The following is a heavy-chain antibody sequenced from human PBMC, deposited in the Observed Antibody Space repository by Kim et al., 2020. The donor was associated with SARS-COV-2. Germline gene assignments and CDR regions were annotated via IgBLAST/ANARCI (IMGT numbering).Heavy chain of an antibody. Sequence: PSLKGRVTISVDTSKNQFSLKLGSVTAADTAVYYCARSLGTVTRYYFDYWGQGTLVTVSS. D-gene: IGHD4-4*01. CDR3: ARSLGTVTRYYFDY. V-gene: IGHV4-31*02. J-gene: IGHJ4*02.